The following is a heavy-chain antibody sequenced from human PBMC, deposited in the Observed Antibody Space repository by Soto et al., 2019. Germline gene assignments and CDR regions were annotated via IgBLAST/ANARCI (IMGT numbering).Heavy chain of an antibody. CDR2: ISPHNGNT. CDR1: GYTFNTYF. V-gene: IGHV1-18*01. Sequence: HVQLVQSGGALKKPGASVKVSCNTYGYTFNTYFLTWVRQDPGQGLEWMGWISPHNGNTNYAERFQGRVTITADTITKTAYMELRNLRIDDTAVYYCARDTGNSFDYWGKGTPVTVSS. J-gene: IGHJ4*02. CDR3: ARDTGNSFDY.